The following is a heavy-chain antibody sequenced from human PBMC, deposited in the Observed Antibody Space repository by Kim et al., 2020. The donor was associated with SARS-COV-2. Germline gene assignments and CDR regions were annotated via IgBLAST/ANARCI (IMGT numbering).Heavy chain of an antibody. V-gene: IGHV4-61*01. Sequence: SETLSLTCTVSGGSVSSDSHYWSWIRQPPGKGLEWLGYIYYIGNTNYNPSLKSRVTISVDTSKNQFSLKLSSVTAADTAVYYCARGAGYCSSTSCYAWANGMDVWGQGTTVTVSS. D-gene: IGHD2-2*01. CDR2: IYYIGNT. CDR1: GGSVSSDSHY. J-gene: IGHJ6*02. CDR3: ARGAGYCSSTSCYAWANGMDV.